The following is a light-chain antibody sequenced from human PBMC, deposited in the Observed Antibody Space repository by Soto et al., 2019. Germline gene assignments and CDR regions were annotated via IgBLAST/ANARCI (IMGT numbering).Light chain of an antibody. V-gene: IGLV2-14*01. Sequence: QSALTQPASVSGSPGQSITISCTGASSDVGAYYYVSWYQHYPGKAPKLMICEVTNRPSGVSNRFSGSKSGNTASLTISGLQAKDEADYYCSSYTTSSTLWVFGTGTKVTVL. CDR2: EVT. CDR1: SSDVGAYYY. J-gene: IGLJ1*01. CDR3: SSYTTSSTLWV.